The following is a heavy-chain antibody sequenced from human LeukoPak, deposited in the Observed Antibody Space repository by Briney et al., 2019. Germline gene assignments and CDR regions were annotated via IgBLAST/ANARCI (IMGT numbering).Heavy chain of an antibody. CDR3: ARGYCSGGSCFSSAGTFDL. D-gene: IGHD2-15*01. V-gene: IGHV3-7*04. CDR2: INQDGSEN. CDR1: GCTFSSFC. Sequence: GGSLRLSCAASGCTFSSFCRSWVRQAPGKGLEWVANINQDGSENYYVDSVKGRSTFARDTAENSPYLQMNSLRAEDTAVYYCARGYCSGGSCFSSAGTFDLWGRGTLVTVSS. J-gene: IGHJ2*01.